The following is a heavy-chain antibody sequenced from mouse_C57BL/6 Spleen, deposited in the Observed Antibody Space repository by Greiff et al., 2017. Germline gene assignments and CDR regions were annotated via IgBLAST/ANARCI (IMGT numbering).Heavy chain of an antibody. J-gene: IGHJ4*01. CDR2: ISDGGSYT. CDR1: GFTFSSYA. Sequence: EVMLVESGGGLVKPGGSLKLSCAASGFTFSSYAMSWVRQTPEKRLEWVATISDGGSYTYYPDNVKGRFTISRDNAKNNLYLQMSQLKSEDTAMYYCADYYYAMCYWGQGTSVTVSS. CDR3: ADYYYAMCY. V-gene: IGHV5-4*03.